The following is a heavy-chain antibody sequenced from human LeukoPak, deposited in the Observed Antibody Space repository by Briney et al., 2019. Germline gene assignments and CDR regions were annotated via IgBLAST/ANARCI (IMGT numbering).Heavy chain of an antibody. J-gene: IGHJ4*02. CDR2: IHSDGRST. CDR3: ARDPRGGTLDY. V-gene: IGHV3-74*01. D-gene: IGHD3-10*01. Sequence: PGGSQRLSCAASGFTFSSYWMHWVRQAPGKGLVWVSRIHSDGRSTDYADSVKGRFTISRDNAKNTLNLQMNSLRAEDTAVYYCARDPRGGTLDYWGQGALVTVSS. CDR1: GFTFSSYW.